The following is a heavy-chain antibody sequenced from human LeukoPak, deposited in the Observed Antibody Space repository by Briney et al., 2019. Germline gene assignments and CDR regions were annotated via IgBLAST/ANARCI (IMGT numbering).Heavy chain of an antibody. CDR2: IYYSGST. CDR3: ARGVRGDFLYYFDY. CDR1: GGSISSYY. Sequence: SETLSLTCTVSGGSISSYYWSWIRQPPGKGLEWIGYIYYSGSTNYNPSLKSRVTISVDTSKNQFSLKLSSVTAADTAVYYCARGVRGDFLYYFDYWGQGTPVTVSS. V-gene: IGHV4-59*01. D-gene: IGHD3-10*01. J-gene: IGHJ4*02.